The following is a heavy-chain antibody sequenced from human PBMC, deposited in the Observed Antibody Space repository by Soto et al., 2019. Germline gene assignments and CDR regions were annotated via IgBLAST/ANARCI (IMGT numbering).Heavy chain of an antibody. Sequence: QVQLVESGGGVVQPGRSLRLSCAASGFTFSSYGMHWVRQAPGKGLEWVAVIWYDGSNKYYADSVKGRFTISRDNSKNTLYLQMNSLRAEDTAVYYCARDAGYCSGGSCYYYYGMDVWGQGTTVTVSS. V-gene: IGHV3-33*01. D-gene: IGHD2-15*01. J-gene: IGHJ6*02. CDR2: IWYDGSNK. CDR3: ARDAGYCSGGSCYYYYGMDV. CDR1: GFTFSSYG.